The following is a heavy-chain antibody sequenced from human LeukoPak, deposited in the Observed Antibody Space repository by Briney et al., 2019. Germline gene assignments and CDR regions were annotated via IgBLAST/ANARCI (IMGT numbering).Heavy chain of an antibody. CDR1: GFTFSSYA. CDR3: ARDLKSPEDFVVVPGAGPFDP. J-gene: IGHJ5*02. Sequence: GGSLRLSCAASGFTFSSYAMSWVRQAPGKGLEWVSSISSTSSHIYYAGSVKGRFTISRDNAKNSLYLQMNSLRAEDTAVYYCARDLKSPEDFVVVPGAGPFDPWGQGTLVTVSS. D-gene: IGHD2-2*01. V-gene: IGHV3-21*01. CDR2: ISSTSSHI.